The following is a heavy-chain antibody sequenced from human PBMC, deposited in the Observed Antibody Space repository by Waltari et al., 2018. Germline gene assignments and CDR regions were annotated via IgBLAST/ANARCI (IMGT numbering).Heavy chain of an antibody. D-gene: IGHD3-22*01. Sequence: QVQLQESGPGLVKPSETLSLTCTVSGGSISSSYWRWIRQPAGKGLEGIGRIYTSGSTNYNPSLKSRVTISVETSKNQFSLKLSSVTAADTAVYYCARAVNYYDSSDYYYGMDVWGQGTTVTVSS. CDR1: GGSISSSY. CDR2: IYTSGST. J-gene: IGHJ6*02. CDR3: ARAVNYYDSSDYYYGMDV. V-gene: IGHV4-4*07.